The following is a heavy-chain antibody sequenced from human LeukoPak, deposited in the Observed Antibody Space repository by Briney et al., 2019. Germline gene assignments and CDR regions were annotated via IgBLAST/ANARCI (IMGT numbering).Heavy chain of an antibody. Sequence: GGSLRLSCAASEFTFSSYGMSWVRQAPGKGLEWVSWISGNTANTYYADSVQGRFSISRDNSKNTLYLQMNSLRGEDTAVYYCAKARVTYTSSTSFGYWGQGTLVTVSS. CDR2: ISGNTANT. CDR3: AKARVTYTSSTSFGY. D-gene: IGHD6-13*01. V-gene: IGHV3-23*01. J-gene: IGHJ4*02. CDR1: EFTFSSYG.